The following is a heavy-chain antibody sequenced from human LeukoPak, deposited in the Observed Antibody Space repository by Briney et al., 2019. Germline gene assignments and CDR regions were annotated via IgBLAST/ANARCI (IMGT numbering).Heavy chain of an antibody. Sequence: GSSVKVSCKASGGTFSSYTISWVRQAPGQGLEWMGRIIPILGIANYAQKFQGRVTITADKSTSTAYMELSSLRSEDTAVYYCARADYGGYWFDPWGQGTLVTVSS. V-gene: IGHV1-69*02. CDR1: GGTFSSYT. J-gene: IGHJ5*02. D-gene: IGHD4-17*01. CDR3: ARADYGGYWFDP. CDR2: IIPILGIA.